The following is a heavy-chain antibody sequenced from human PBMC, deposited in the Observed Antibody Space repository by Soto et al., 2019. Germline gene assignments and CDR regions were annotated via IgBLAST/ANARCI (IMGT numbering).Heavy chain of an antibody. J-gene: IGHJ4*02. Sequence: EVQLLESGGDLVQPGGSLRLSCVASGFTFSASAMNWVRQAPGKGLEWVSSITGSGYSTYYADSEKGRFTISRDNSKRTLYLQMNSLRAEDTAIYYCAKGTNWNYHYWGQGTLVTVSS. CDR2: ITGSGYST. V-gene: IGHV3-23*01. CDR3: AKGTNWNYHY. CDR1: GFTFSASA. D-gene: IGHD1-7*01.